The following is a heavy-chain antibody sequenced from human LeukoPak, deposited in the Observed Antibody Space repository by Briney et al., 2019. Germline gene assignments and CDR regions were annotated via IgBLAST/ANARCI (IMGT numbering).Heavy chain of an antibody. Sequence: SETLSLTCAVSGGSISSGGYSWSWIRQPPGKGLEWIGYIYHSGSTYYNPSLKSRVTISVDRSKNQFSLKLSSVTAADTAVYYCARGHSSGYYNWFDPWGQGTLVTGSS. CDR2: IYHSGST. J-gene: IGHJ5*02. D-gene: IGHD3-22*01. CDR3: ARGHSSGYYNWFDP. V-gene: IGHV4-30-2*01. CDR1: GGSISSGGYS.